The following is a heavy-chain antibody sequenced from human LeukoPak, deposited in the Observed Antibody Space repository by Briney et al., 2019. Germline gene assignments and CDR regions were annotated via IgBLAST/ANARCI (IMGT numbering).Heavy chain of an antibody. J-gene: IGHJ6*02. CDR1: GFTFDDYA. D-gene: IGHD6-19*01. CDR3: AKDIWQWLISGPMDV. Sequence: PGGSLRLSCAASGFTFDDYAMHWVRQAPGKGLEWVSLISWDGGSTYYADSVKGRFTISRDNSKNSLYLQMNSLRAEDTALYYCAKDIWQWLISGPMDVWGQGTTVTVSS. V-gene: IGHV3-43D*03. CDR2: ISWDGGST.